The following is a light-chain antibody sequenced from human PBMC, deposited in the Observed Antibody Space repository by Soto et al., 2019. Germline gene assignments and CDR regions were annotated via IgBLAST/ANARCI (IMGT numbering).Light chain of an antibody. Sequence: DIQMTQSPSSLSASVGDRVTITCQASQDISNYLNWYQQKPGKAPKLLIYDASNLETGVPSRFSGNGSGTDFTFTISSLQPEDIATYYCQQYDNLPPFGQGTRLEIK. CDR1: QDISNY. CDR3: QQYDNLPP. J-gene: IGKJ5*01. V-gene: IGKV1-33*01. CDR2: DAS.